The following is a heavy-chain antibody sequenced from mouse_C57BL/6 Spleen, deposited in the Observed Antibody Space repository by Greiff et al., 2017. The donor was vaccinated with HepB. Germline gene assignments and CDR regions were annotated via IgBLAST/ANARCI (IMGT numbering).Heavy chain of an antibody. Sequence: VQLKESGPGLVKPSQSLSLTCTVTGYSITSGYGWNWIRQFPGNKLEWMGYISYSGSTNYNPSLKSRISITLDTSKNQFFLQLNSVTTEDQATYYCARTARIKYWGQGTTLTVSS. CDR1: GYSITSGYG. CDR3: ARTARIKY. D-gene: IGHD1-2*01. V-gene: IGHV3-2*02. CDR2: ISYSGST. J-gene: IGHJ2*01.